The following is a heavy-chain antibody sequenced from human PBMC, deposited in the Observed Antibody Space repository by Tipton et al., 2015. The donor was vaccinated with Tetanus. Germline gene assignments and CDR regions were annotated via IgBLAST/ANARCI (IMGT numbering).Heavy chain of an antibody. CDR3: ARGGENWGMGPYFGY. Sequence: SLRLSCAASRFTFSSYCMHWVRQAPGKGLEWVADIWYDGSNKYYADFVKGLFTISRDNSKHTLYLQMNILRAEDTAVYYCARGGENWGMGPYFGYWGQGTLVAVSS. CDR2: IWYDGSNK. V-gene: IGHV3-33*01. CDR1: RFTFSSYC. D-gene: IGHD7-27*01. J-gene: IGHJ4*02.